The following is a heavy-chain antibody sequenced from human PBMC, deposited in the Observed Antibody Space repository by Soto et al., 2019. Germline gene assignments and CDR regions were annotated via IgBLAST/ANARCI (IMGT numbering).Heavy chain of an antibody. J-gene: IGHJ4*02. D-gene: IGHD2-15*01. V-gene: IGHV4-4*07. CDR3: ARASVGPPGGGSWTMPFDS. Sequence: QVQLQESGPGLVKPSETLSLTCTVSGGSVSSYYWSWIRQPAGKGLEWIGRIYTGGSTNYNPSLNSRVTMSVDTSKNQFSLRLTSVTATDTAVYYCARASVGPPGGGSWTMPFDSWCQGTLVTVSS. CDR1: GGSVSSYY. CDR2: IYTGGST.